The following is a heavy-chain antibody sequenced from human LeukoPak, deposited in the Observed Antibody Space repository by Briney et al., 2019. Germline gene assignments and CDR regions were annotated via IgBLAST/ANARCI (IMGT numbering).Heavy chain of an antibody. Sequence: ASVKVSCKASGYTFTGYYMHWVRQAPGQGLEWMGWINPNSGGTNYAQKFQGWVTMTRDTSISTAYMELSRLRSDDTAVYYCARARKKFRGVIIEVYSDYWGQGTLVTVSS. V-gene: IGHV1-2*04. D-gene: IGHD3-10*01. J-gene: IGHJ4*02. CDR3: ARARKKFRGVIIEVYSDY. CDR1: GYTFTGYY. CDR2: INPNSGGT.